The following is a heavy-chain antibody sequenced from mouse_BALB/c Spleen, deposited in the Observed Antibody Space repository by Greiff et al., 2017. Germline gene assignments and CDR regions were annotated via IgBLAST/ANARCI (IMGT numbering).Heavy chain of an antibody. Sequence: VKVVESGPGLVAPSQSLSITCTVSGFSLSRYSVHWVRQPPGKGLEWLGMIWGGGSTDYNSALKSRLSISKDNSKSQVFLKMNSLQTDDTAMYYCARYGNYVGYYAMDYWGQGTSVTVSS. V-gene: IGHV2-6-4*01. J-gene: IGHJ4*01. CDR2: IWGGGST. CDR3: ARYGNYVGYYAMDY. D-gene: IGHD2-1*01. CDR1: GFSLSRYS.